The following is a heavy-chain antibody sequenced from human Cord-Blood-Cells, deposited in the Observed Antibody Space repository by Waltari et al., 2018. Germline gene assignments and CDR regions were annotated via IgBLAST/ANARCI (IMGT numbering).Heavy chain of an antibody. Sequence: QVQLQQWGAGRLKPSSTLSLTCAVYGGCSSGYSWSWIRQPPGTGLEWLGEIKHSGSTNYNQSRQSQVNISVDTSKNQFSLELSSVPAADTAVYDCARGDIVVVPAAPPGWFDPWGQGTLVTVSS. CDR2: IKHSGST. V-gene: IGHV4-34*01. CDR1: GGCSSGYS. J-gene: IGHJ5*02. D-gene: IGHD2-2*01. CDR3: ARGDIVVVPAAPPGWFDP.